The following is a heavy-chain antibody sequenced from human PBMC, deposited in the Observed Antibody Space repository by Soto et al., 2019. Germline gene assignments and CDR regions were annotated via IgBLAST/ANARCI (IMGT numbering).Heavy chain of an antibody. Sequence: GGSLRLSCAASGFTFSSYGMHWVRQAPGKGLEWVAVISYDGSNKYYADSVKGRFTISRDNSKNTLYLQMNSLRAEDTAVYCCPKDFTASGYWGEGTLVTVSS. CDR3: PKDFTASGY. J-gene: IGHJ4*02. D-gene: IGHD1-26*01. CDR1: GFTFSSYG. V-gene: IGHV3-30*18. CDR2: ISYDGSNK.